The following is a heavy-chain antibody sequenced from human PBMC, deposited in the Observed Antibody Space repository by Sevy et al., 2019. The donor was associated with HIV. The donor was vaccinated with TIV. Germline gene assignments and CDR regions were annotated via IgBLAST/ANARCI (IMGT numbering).Heavy chain of an antibody. CDR3: ATPRFDF. J-gene: IGHJ4*02. CDR1: GFDFSSHW. Sequence: GGSLRLSCVASGFDFSSHWMQWVRQAPGKGLVWVSRMNTDGSSTNYADSVKGRFTISRDNAKNTLYLEMNNLRDEDTAVYYCATPRFDFWGPGTLVTVSS. CDR2: MNTDGSST. V-gene: IGHV3-74*01.